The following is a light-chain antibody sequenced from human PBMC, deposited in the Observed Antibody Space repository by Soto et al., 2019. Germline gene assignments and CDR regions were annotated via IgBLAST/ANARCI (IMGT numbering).Light chain of an antibody. V-gene: IGKV1-5*01. J-gene: IGKJ1*01. CDR1: HYMSMW. CDR2: DAP. CDR3: QQYNSYSWT. Sequence: DIQMTQSPSTLAASVGDRVSLTCLAIHYMSMWLAWHQQRTGKAPSLLITDAPKLESGVPPRFNGSRSETEFTLTISSLQPDDFATYYCQQYNSYSWTFGQGTKVDIK.